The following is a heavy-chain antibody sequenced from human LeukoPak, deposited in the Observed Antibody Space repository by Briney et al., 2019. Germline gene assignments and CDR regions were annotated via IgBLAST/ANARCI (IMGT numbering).Heavy chain of an antibody. V-gene: IGHV1-18*01. J-gene: IGHJ3*02. CDR2: ISTYNSNT. Sequence: GASVKVSCKASGYTFTSYGISWVRQAPGQGLEWMGWISTYNSNTNYAQKLQGRVTMTTDTSTSTVYMELRSLRSDDTAVYYCAKQAWGYTYGPTGAFDIWGQGTMVTVSS. CDR1: GYTFTSYG. D-gene: IGHD5-18*01. CDR3: AKQAWGYTYGPTGAFDI.